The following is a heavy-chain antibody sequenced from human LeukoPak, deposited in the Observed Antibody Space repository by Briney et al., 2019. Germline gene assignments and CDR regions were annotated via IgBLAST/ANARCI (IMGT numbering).Heavy chain of an antibody. V-gene: IGHV1-2*02. Sequence: ASVKVSCKASGYTFTDSYMHWVRQAPGQGLKWMGWINPYSGGTNYAQEFQGRVTMTRDTSTSTAYMELSRLTSDDTAVYYCARKSASGYYSNFDYWGQGTLVTVSS. CDR2: INPYSGGT. CDR3: ARKSASGYYSNFDY. D-gene: IGHD3-22*01. CDR1: GYTFTDSY. J-gene: IGHJ4*02.